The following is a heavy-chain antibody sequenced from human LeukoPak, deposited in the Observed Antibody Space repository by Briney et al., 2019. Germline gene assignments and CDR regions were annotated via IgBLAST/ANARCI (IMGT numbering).Heavy chain of an antibody. Sequence: SETLSLTCTVSGGSISSYYWSWIRQPPGKGLEWIGYIYYSGSTNYNPSLKSRVTISVDTSKNQFSLKLSSVTAADTAVYYCARSKYYYDSSGYYSLDYWGQGTLVTVSS. CDR1: GGSISSYY. CDR2: IYYSGST. V-gene: IGHV4-59*01. CDR3: ARSKYYYDSSGYYSLDY. D-gene: IGHD3-22*01. J-gene: IGHJ4*02.